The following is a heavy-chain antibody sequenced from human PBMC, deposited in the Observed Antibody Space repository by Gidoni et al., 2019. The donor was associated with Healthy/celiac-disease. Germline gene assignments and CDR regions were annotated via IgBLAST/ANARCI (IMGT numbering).Heavy chain of an antibody. J-gene: IGHJ4*02. CDR3: ANGYGGVLPDDYFDY. CDR2: ISGSGGST. CDR1: GFTCGGYA. D-gene: IGHD2-8*02. Sequence: EVQLLESGGGLVQPGGALGLSCAASGFTCGGYAMSWVRQDPGNGLEWVSAISGSGGSTFYADSVKGRFTIPRDNSKNTLYLQMNSLRAEDTAVYFCANGYGGVLPDDYFDYWGQGTLVTVSS. V-gene: IGHV3-23*01.